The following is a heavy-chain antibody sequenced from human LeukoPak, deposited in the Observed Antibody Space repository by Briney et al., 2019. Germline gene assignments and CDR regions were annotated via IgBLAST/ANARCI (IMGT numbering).Heavy chain of an antibody. V-gene: IGHV3-30*02. J-gene: IGHJ4*02. CDR3: ANSTIAARPFTY. CDR2: IRYDGSNK. D-gene: IGHD6-6*01. Sequence: GGSLRLSCAASGFTFSSCGMHWVRQAPGKGLEWVAFIRYDGSNKYYADSVKGRFTISRDNSKNTLYLQMNSLRAEDTAVYYCANSTIAARPFTYWGQGTLVTVSS. CDR1: GFTFSSCG.